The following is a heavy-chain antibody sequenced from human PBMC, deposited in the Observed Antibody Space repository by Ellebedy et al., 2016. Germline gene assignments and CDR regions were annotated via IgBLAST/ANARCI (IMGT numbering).Heavy chain of an antibody. D-gene: IGHD4-11*01. CDR1: GFTFGDYY. CDR2: IRNKVAGGTT. J-gene: IGHJ6*02. V-gene: IGHV3-49*03. CDR3: VRGADNSSPGYFYGLDV. Sequence: GGSLRLSCTASGFTFGDYYMNWFRQAPGKGLEWIGFIRNKVAGGTTEYAASVKGRFSVSRDDSENSLYLQMNSLKIEDTGVYYCVRGADNSSPGYFYGLDVWGQGTTVTVSS.